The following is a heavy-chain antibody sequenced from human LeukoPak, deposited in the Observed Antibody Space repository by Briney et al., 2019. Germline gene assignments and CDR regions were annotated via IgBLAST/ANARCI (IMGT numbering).Heavy chain of an antibody. CDR1: GFTFSSYS. CDR3: SRVRAAALDY. J-gene: IGHJ4*02. CDR2: ISSSSSYI. V-gene: IGHV3-21*01. Sequence: GGSLRLSCAASGFTFSSYSMNWVRLAPGKGLEWVSSISSSSSYIYYADSVKGRFTISRDNAKNSLYLQMNSPRAEDTAVYYCSRVRAAALDYWRQGTLVTVSS. D-gene: IGHD6-13*01.